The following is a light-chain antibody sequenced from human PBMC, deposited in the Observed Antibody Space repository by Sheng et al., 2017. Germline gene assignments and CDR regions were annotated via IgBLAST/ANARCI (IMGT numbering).Light chain of an antibody. Sequence: SYELTQPPSVSVSPGQTASITCSGDKLGEKYVFWYQQKPGQSPVVVMYEDSKRPSGIPERFFGSNSGDTATLTISGTQAMDEGDFYCQAWDSSTAVFGTGTKVTV. V-gene: IGLV3-1*01. CDR1: KLGEKY. CDR2: EDS. J-gene: IGLJ1*01. CDR3: QAWDSSTAV.